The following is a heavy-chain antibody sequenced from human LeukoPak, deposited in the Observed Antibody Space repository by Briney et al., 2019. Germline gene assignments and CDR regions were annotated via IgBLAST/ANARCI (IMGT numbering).Heavy chain of an antibody. V-gene: IGHV1-2*06. Sequence: ASVKVPCKASGYTFTGYYMHWVGQAPGQGLEWMGRINPNSGGTNYAQKFQGGVTMTRDTSISTAYMELRRLRSDDTAVYYCARGTTVNTGELNYWGQGSLVTVSS. CDR3: ARGTTVNTGELNY. D-gene: IGHD4-17*01. CDR1: GYTFTGYY. J-gene: IGHJ4*02. CDR2: INPNSGGT.